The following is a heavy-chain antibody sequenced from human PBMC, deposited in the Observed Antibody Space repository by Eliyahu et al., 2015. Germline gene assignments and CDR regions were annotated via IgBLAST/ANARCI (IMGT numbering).Heavy chain of an antibody. Sequence: QVQLVESGGGVVQPGRSLXLSCAASGFXFXXYAMHWARQAPGKGLEWVTVVSHDGRNKYYADSVKGXFTXSXDDSKNTLYLQMNSLRPEDTAVYYCARVRITLLRGDPPGYWGQGTLVIVSS. V-gene: IGHV3-30*01. D-gene: IGHD3-10*01. CDR3: ARVRITLLRGDPPGY. CDR2: VSHDGRNK. CDR1: GFXFXXYA. J-gene: IGHJ4*02.